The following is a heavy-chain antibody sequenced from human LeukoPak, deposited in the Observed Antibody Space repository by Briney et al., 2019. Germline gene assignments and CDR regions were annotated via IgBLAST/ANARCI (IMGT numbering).Heavy chain of an antibody. CDR2: INHSGST. D-gene: IGHD2-15*01. J-gene: IGHJ4*02. Sequence: SETLSLTCAVYGGSFSGYYWSWIRQPPGKGLEWIGEINHSGSTNYNPSLKSRVTISVDTSKNQFSLKLSSVTAADTAVYYCAKRQGYCSGGSCYSGPYFDYWGQGTLVTVSS. CDR3: AKRQGYCSGGSCYSGPYFDY. V-gene: IGHV4-34*01. CDR1: GGSFSGYY.